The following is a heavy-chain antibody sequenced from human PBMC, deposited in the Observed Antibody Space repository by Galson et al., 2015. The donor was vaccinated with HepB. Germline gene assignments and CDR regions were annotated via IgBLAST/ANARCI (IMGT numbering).Heavy chain of an antibody. CDR2: IGTSAFTI. D-gene: IGHD5-12*01. CDR1: GFTLSNYY. Sequence: SLRLSCAASGFTLSNYYVTWIRQAPGGGLEWVSYIGTSAFTIYYADSVRGRFTISRDNAENTLYLQMNSLRAEDTALYYCARDLSGSDDAFAIWGQGTMVTVSS. V-gene: IGHV3-11*01. J-gene: IGHJ3*02. CDR3: ARDLSGSDDAFAI.